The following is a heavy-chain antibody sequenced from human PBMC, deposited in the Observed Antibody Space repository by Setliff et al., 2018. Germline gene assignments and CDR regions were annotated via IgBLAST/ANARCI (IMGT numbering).Heavy chain of an antibody. V-gene: IGHV3-11*03. CDR2: VTTTGGFT. CDR3: AKGGDWDDQHYAFDI. D-gene: IGHD1-1*01. J-gene: IGHJ3*02. Sequence: PGGSLRLSCEGSGFIFSNYFMSWFRQAPGKGLEWLSYVTTTGGFTKEADSVRGRFSVSRDNSKKSVYLQINLRAEDTALYFCAKGGDWDDQHYAFDIWGQGTMVTVSS. CDR1: GFIFSNYF.